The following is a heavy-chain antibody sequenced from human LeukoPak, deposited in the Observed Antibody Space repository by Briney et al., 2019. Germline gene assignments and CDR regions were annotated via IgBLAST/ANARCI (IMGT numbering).Heavy chain of an antibody. J-gene: IGHJ4*02. CDR2: INHSGST. CDR1: GGSFSGYY. CDR3: ARAPRIVGARPFDY. D-gene: IGHD1-26*01. Sequence: SETLSLTCAVYGGSFSGYYWSWIRQPPGKGLELIGEINHSGSTNYNPSLKSRVTISVDTSKNQFSLKLSSVTAADTAVYYCARAPRIVGARPFDYWGQGTLVTVSS. V-gene: IGHV4-34*01.